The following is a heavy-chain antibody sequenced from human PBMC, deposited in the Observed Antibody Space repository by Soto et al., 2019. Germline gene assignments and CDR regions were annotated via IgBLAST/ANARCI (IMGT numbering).Heavy chain of an antibody. CDR1: GFTFTSYT. D-gene: IGHD6-19*01. J-gene: IGHJ6*02. CDR3: ARGSGRSNGWGTYYYYGLDV. CDR2: INHSGST. V-gene: IGHV4-34*01. Sequence: VQLVESGGGLVKPGGSLRLSCAASGFTFTSYTMNWVRQAPGKGLEWIGEINHSGSTSYNPSLKSRVTISVDTSKNQFSLKVTSVTAADTAVYYCARGSGRSNGWGTYYYYGLDVWGQGNTVTVSS.